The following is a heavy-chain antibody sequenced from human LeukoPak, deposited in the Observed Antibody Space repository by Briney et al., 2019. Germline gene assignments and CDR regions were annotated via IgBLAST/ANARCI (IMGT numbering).Heavy chain of an antibody. Sequence: GRSLRLSCAASGFTFSSYAMHWVRQAPGKGLEGVAVISYDGSNKYYADSVKGRFTISRDNSKNTLYLQMNSLRAEDTAVYYCARDGGDCSSTSRYPWFDPWGQGTLVTVSS. CDR1: GFTFSSYA. CDR2: ISYDGSNK. CDR3: ARDGGDCSSTSRYPWFDP. J-gene: IGHJ5*02. D-gene: IGHD2-2*01. V-gene: IGHV3-30-3*01.